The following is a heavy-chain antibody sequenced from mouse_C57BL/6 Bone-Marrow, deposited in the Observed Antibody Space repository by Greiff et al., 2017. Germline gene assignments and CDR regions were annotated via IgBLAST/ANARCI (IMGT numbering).Heavy chain of an antibody. CDR1: GFTFSSYG. V-gene: IGHV5-6*01. CDR2: ISSGGSYT. Sequence: EVQLKESGGDLVKPGGSLKLSCAASGFTFSSYGMSWVRQTPDKRLEWVATISSGGSYTYYPDSVKGRFTISRDNAKNTLYLQMSSLKSEDTAMYYCARHGNYYGSSIDYWGQGTTLTVSS. CDR3: ARHGNYYGSSIDY. D-gene: IGHD1-1*01. J-gene: IGHJ2*01.